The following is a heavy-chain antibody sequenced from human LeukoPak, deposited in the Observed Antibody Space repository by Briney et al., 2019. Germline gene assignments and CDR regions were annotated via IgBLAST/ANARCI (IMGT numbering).Heavy chain of an antibody. CDR1: GFTFSSYS. J-gene: IGHJ3*02. V-gene: IGHV3-48*04. D-gene: IGHD2-15*01. Sequence: GGSLRLSCAASGFTFSSYSMNWVRQAPGKGLEWVSYISSSSSTIYYADSAKGRFTISRDNAKNSLYLQMNSLRAEDTAVYYCAREARGYCSGGSCYYDAFDIWGQGTMVTVSS. CDR2: ISSSSSTI. CDR3: AREARGYCSGGSCYYDAFDI.